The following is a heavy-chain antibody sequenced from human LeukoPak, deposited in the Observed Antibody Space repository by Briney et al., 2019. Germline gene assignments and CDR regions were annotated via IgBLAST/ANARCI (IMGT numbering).Heavy chain of an antibody. CDR3: ARCSGGSCRTQGYYYMDV. J-gene: IGHJ6*03. D-gene: IGHD2-15*01. Sequence: PGGSLRLSCAASGFTFSSYEMNWVRQAPGKGLEWVSYISSSGSTIYYADSVKGRFTISRDNAKNSLYLQMNSLRAEDTALYYCARCSGGSCRTQGYYYMDVWGKGTTVTVSS. CDR1: GFTFSSYE. CDR2: ISSSGSTI. V-gene: IGHV3-48*03.